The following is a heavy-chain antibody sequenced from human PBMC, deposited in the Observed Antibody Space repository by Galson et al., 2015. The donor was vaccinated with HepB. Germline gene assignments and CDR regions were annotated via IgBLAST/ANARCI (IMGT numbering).Heavy chain of an antibody. CDR1: GFTFNYHA. D-gene: IGHD5-24*01. V-gene: IGHV3-23*01. Sequence: SLRLSCAASGFTFNYHAMNWVRQAPGKGLEWVSSISGSAATTYHADPVKGRFTISRDNFKDTLYLQMNSLRVEDTAVYYCAKELEPSFYNGRRGDYYDYWGQGVLVTVSS. CDR2: ISGSAATT. J-gene: IGHJ4*02. CDR3: AKELEPSFYNGRRGDYYDY.